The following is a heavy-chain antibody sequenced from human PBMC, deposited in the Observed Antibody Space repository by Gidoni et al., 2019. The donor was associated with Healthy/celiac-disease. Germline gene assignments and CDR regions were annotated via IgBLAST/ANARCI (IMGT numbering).Heavy chain of an antibody. Sequence: EVQLVQSGAEVKKPGESLRISCKGSGYSFTSYLISWVRQMPGKGLEWMGRIDPSDSYTNYSPSFQGHVTISADKSISTAYLQWSSLKASDTAMYYCARHGEYCSSTSCYTGHAFDIWGQGTMVTVSS. D-gene: IGHD2-2*02. CDR2: IDPSDSYT. J-gene: IGHJ3*02. CDR3: ARHGEYCSSTSCYTGHAFDI. CDR1: GYSFTSYL. V-gene: IGHV5-10-1*03.